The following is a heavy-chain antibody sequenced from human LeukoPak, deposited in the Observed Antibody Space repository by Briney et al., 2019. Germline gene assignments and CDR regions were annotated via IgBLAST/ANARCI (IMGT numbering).Heavy chain of an antibody. Sequence: GASVKVSCKASGYTFTGYYMHWVRQAPGQGLEWMGWINPNSGGTNYAQKFQGGVTMTRDTSISTAYMELSRLRSDDTAVYYCARVPRGWEYYYDSSGYYWFDPWGQGTLVTVSS. V-gene: IGHV1-2*02. CDR1: GYTFTGYY. J-gene: IGHJ5*02. D-gene: IGHD3-22*01. CDR3: ARVPRGWEYYYDSSGYYWFDP. CDR2: INPNSGGT.